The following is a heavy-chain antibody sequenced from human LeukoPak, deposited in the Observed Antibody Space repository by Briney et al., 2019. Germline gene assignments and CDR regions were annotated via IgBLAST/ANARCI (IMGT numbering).Heavy chain of an antibody. CDR3: ARDRYSSGWFGAFDI. Sequence: GGSRRLSCAASGFTFISYSMNWVRQAPGKGLEWVSYISSSSSSVKYADSVEGRFTISRDNAKNSLYLQMNSLRDEDTAVYYCARDRYSSGWFGAFDIWGQGTVVTVSS. CDR2: ISSSSSSV. D-gene: IGHD6-19*01. CDR1: GFTFISYS. V-gene: IGHV3-48*02. J-gene: IGHJ3*02.